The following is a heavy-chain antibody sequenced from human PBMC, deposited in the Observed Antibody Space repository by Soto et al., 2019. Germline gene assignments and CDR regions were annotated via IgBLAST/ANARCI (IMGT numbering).Heavy chain of an antibody. CDR2: INAGNGNT. Sequence: ASVKVSCKASGYTFTSYAMHWVRQAPGQRLEWMGWINAGNGNTKYSQKFQGRVTITRDTSASTAYMELSSLRSEDTAVYYCARDLRIAVVVAATRRYHYYYGMDVWGQGTTVTVS. CDR3: ARDLRIAVVVAATRRYHYYYGMDV. CDR1: GYTFTSYA. V-gene: IGHV1-3*01. D-gene: IGHD2-15*01. J-gene: IGHJ6*02.